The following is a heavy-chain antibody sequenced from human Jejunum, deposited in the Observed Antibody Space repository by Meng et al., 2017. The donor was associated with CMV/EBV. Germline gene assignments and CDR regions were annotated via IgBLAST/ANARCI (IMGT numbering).Heavy chain of an antibody. D-gene: IGHD2/OR15-2a*01. CDR1: YSLTNYH. V-gene: IGHV1-3*01. Sequence: YSLTNYHLFGRRQASGRQLEGKGWGKAGNGNTKGERKIQDRVTMTRETSGTTTYLAMSNLRSKDTAVYYCAREHTGDGNTYPPVAFWGQGTLVTVSS. CDR3: AREHTGDGNTYPPVAF. CDR2: GKAGNGNT. J-gene: IGHJ4*02.